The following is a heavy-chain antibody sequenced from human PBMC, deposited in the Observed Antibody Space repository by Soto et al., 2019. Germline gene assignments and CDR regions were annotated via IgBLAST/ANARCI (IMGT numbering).Heavy chain of an antibody. CDR2: VNHSGST. Sequence: SETLSLTCAVSGGSFSAYQWSWVRQTPGQGLEWIGEVNHSGSTRYNPSLKSRVTMSADTSKKQFSLKLTSVTAADSAIYYCARGWRFDPWGQGTQVTSP. D-gene: IGHD3-3*01. CDR3: ARGWRFDP. J-gene: IGHJ5*02. CDR1: GGSFSAYQ. V-gene: IGHV4-34*01.